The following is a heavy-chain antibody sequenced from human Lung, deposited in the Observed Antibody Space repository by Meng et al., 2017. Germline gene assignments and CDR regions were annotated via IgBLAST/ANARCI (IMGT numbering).Heavy chain of an antibody. J-gene: IGHJ4*01. CDR1: GFTFGDYA. V-gene: IGHV3-49*04. CDR3: TRFGRYCSSTSCYIDY. Sequence: GESLKISCTASGFTFGDYAMSWVRQAPGKGLEWVGFIRSKAYGGTTEYAASVKGRFTISRDDSKSIAYLQMNSLKTEDTAVYYCTRFGRYCSSTSCYIDYWGHGTRVTGSS. CDR2: IRSKAYGGTT. D-gene: IGHD2-2*02.